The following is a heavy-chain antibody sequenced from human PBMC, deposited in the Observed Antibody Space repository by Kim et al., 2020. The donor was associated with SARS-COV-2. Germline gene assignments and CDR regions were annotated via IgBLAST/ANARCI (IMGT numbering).Heavy chain of an antibody. D-gene: IGHD3-10*01. Sequence: YYAAAVTGRFTISRDHSKSTLYLQMNSLRAEDTAVYYCAKASLFRPAFDIWGQGTMVTVSS. V-gene: IGHV3-33*06. J-gene: IGHJ3*02. CDR3: AKASLFRPAFDI.